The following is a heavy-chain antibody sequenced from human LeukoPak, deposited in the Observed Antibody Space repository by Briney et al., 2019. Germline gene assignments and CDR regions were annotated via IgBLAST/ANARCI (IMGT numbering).Heavy chain of an antibody. CDR3: ARDKGYYDSSGYYPYYYYYGMDV. V-gene: IGHV3-13*01. CDR2: IGTAADT. J-gene: IGHJ6*02. Sequence: GGSLRLSCAASGFTFSNYDMHWVRQFTGKGLEWVSGIGTAADTYYSGSVKGRFTISRDNSKNTLYLEMNSLRAEDTAVYYCARDKGYYDSSGYYPYYYYYGMDVWGQGTTVTVSS. CDR1: GFTFSNYD. D-gene: IGHD3-22*01.